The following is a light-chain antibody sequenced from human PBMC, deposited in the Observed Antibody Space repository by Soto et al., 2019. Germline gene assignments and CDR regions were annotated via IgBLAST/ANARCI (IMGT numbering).Light chain of an antibody. CDR3: ASYTTTGTVL. CDR1: SSDVGGYNF. V-gene: IGLV2-14*01. Sequence: QSALTQPRSVSGSPGQSVTISCTGTSSDVGGYNFVSWFQQHPGKAPKLMIYEVSNRPSGVSNRFSGSKFDNTASLTISGLQAEDEADYYCASYTTTGTVLFGAGTKLTVL. J-gene: IGLJ2*01. CDR2: EVS.